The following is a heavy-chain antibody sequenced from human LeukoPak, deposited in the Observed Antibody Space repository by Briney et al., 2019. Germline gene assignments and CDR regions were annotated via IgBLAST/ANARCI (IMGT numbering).Heavy chain of an antibody. V-gene: IGHV3-48*01. CDR1: GFEFSVYS. Sequence: GGSLRLSCAASGFEFSVYSMNWVRQAPGKGLEWISYTTSDRTRIYYTDSVRGRFTISRDNAKKLVFLDLSNLRVDDTAMYYCARSTEWFADYWGQGTLVTVSS. CDR2: TTSDRTRI. J-gene: IGHJ4*02. CDR3: ARSTEWFADY. D-gene: IGHD3-3*01.